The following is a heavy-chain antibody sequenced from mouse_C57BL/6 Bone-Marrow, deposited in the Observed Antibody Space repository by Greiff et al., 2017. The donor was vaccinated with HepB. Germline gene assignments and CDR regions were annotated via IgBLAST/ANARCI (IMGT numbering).Heavy chain of an antibody. CDR3: ARDSSGYDYAMDY. D-gene: IGHD3-2*02. CDR1: GFNIKDYY. CDR2: IDPEDGET. J-gene: IGHJ4*01. V-gene: IGHV14-2*01. Sequence: EVQLQQSGAELVKPGASVKLSCTASGFNIKDYYMHWVKQRTEQGLEWIGRIDPEDGETKYAPKFQGKANITADTSSNPAYLQLSSLTSEDTAVYYCARDSSGYDYAMDYWGQGTSVTVSS.